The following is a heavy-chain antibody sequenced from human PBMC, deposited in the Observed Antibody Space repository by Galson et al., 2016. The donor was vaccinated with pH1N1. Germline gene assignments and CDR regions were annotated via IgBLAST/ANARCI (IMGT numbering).Heavy chain of an antibody. D-gene: IGHD3-16*01. V-gene: IGHV2-5*02. CDR2: IYWDDSE. Sequence: PALVKPTQTLTLTCAFSGFSLSASGEAVGWLRQPPGKAPEWLAMIYWDDSERYSQSLKERLTISKDSTKRHVVLTMTDMDPEDTGTYYCVHSENIVMEEAAFDIFDIWGQGAAVHVSS. J-gene: IGHJ3*02. CDR1: GFSLSASGEA. CDR3: VHSENIVMEEAAFDIFDI.